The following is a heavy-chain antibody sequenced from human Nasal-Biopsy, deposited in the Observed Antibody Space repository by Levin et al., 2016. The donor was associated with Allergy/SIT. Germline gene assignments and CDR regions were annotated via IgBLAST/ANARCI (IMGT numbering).Heavy chain of an antibody. V-gene: IGHV5-51*01. CDR2: IYPGDSSI. Sequence: GGSLRLSCQASGYIFSNYWIGWVRQMPGKGLEWMGIIYPGDSSIRYSPSFQGQVTISADKSISTAYLQWGSLKASDTAMYYCARQRYFDYWGQGTLVTVSS. CDR3: ARQRYFDY. J-gene: IGHJ4*02. CDR1: GYIFSNYW.